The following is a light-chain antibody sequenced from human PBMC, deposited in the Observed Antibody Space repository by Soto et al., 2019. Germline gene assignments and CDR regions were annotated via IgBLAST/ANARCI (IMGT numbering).Light chain of an antibody. J-gene: IGKJ2*01. Sequence: EIVMMQSPATLSVSPGERATLSCRASQSVSNNVAWYQQKPGQSPRLLVYYASTRATGIPARFSGSGSGTEFTLTISSLQSEDFAVYHCQQYKTWPMYTFGQGTQLEI. V-gene: IGKV3D-15*01. CDR2: YAS. CDR1: QSVSNN. CDR3: QQYKTWPMYT.